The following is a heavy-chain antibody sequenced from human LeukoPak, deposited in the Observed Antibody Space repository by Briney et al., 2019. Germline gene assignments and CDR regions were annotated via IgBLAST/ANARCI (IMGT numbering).Heavy chain of an antibody. Sequence: GGSLRFSFAAPGFTFSSYSMNWVPKGPGKGLEWGSYFIGSIGNLYKVDSVKGRLTISRDNAKNSLYLQMNSVRDAHTAVYYCAKDLAGRLSGQYYYYGMDVWGQGTTVTVS. CDR1: GFTFSSYS. D-gene: IGHD6-19*01. CDR3: AKDLAGRLSGQYYYYGMDV. J-gene: IGHJ6*02. CDR2: FIGSIGNL. V-gene: IGHV3-48*02.